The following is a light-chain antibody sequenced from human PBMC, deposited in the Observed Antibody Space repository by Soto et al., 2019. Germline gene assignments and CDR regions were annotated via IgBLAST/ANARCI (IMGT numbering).Light chain of an antibody. Sequence: EIVLTQSPGTLSLSPGERATLSCRASQSVSSSYLAWYQQKPGQAPRLLIYGASSRATGIPVRFSGSGSGTEFPLTISSLQPEDFAVYYCQEYDNWLTWTFGQGTKVDIK. CDR2: GAS. J-gene: IGKJ1*01. CDR3: QEYDNWLTWT. CDR1: QSVSSSY. V-gene: IGKV3-20*01.